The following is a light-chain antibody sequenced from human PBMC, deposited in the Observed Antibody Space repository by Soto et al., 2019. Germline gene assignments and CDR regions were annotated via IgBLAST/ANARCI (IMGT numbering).Light chain of an antibody. CDR2: DAS. J-gene: IGKJ4*01. Sequence: EIVLTQSPATLSLSPGERATLSCRASQSVSSLLAWYQQKPGHAPRLLIYDASNRATGIPDRFSGSGSGTDFTLTISSLEPEDFAVYYCQQCNNWPLTFGGGTKVEIK. CDR3: QQCNNWPLT. CDR1: QSVSSL. V-gene: IGKV3-11*01.